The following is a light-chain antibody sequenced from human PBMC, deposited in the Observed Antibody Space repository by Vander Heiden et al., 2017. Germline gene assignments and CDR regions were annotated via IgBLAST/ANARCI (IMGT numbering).Light chain of an antibody. CDR1: QGISKW. CDR2: QAS. J-gene: IGKJ1*01. Sequence: QLPQSPATLSASVGDRVTSTCRASQGISKWLAWYQQKPGKAPKLLVYQASRLENGVPSRFSGGGSGTEFTLTISSLQPDDFATYFCQKYNGFPWTFGQGTKVEIK. CDR3: QKYNGFPWT. V-gene: IGKV1-5*03.